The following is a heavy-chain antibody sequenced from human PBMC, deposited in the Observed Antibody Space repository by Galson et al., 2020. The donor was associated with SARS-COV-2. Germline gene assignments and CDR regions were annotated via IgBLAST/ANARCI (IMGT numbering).Heavy chain of an antibody. CDR1: GGSISSSIYY. CDR2: IYSSGST. D-gene: IGHD1-26*01. CDR3: ARVGALWHFDY. Sequence: SETLSLTCTVSGGSISSSIYYWGWIRQPPGKGLEWIGSIYSSGSTYYNPSLKSRVTISVDTSKNQFSLRLSSVTAADTAVYYRARVGALWHFDYWGQGTLVTVSS. J-gene: IGHJ4*02. V-gene: IGHV4-39*07.